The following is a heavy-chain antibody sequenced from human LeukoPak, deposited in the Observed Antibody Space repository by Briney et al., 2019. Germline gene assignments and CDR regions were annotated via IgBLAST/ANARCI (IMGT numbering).Heavy chain of an antibody. CDR1: GGSISSYY. D-gene: IGHD3-22*01. CDR2: IYYSGST. V-gene: IGHV4-59*12. Sequence: SETLSLTCTVSGGSISSYYWSWIRQPPGKGLEWIGYIYYSGSTNYNPSLKSRVTISVDTSKNQFSLKLSSVTAADTAVYYCARERYDSSGYYYEGAFDYWGQGTLVTVSS. CDR3: ARERYDSSGYYYEGAFDY. J-gene: IGHJ4*02.